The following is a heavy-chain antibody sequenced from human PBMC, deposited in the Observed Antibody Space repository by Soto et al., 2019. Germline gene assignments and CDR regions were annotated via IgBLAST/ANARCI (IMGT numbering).Heavy chain of an antibody. CDR3: AKDRVCSGGSCYYSYYYHGMDV. CDR1: GFTFSSYG. V-gene: IGHV3-30*02. D-gene: IGHD2-15*01. J-gene: IGHJ6*02. Sequence: PGGSLRLSCAASGFTFSSYGMHWVRQAPGKGLEWVAVIWYDGSNKYYADSVKGRFTISRDNSKNTLYLQMNSLRAEDTAVYYCAKDRVCSGGSCYYSYYYHGMDVWGQGTTVTVSS. CDR2: IWYDGSNK.